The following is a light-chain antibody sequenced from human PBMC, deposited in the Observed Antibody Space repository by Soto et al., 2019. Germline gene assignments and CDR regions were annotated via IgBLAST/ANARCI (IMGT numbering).Light chain of an antibody. CDR1: SSDVGGYNY. Sequence: QSALTQPSSVSGSPGQSITISCTGTSSDVGGYNYVSWYQQHPGKAPNLMIYDVSNRPSGVSNRFSGSKSGNTDSLTISGIQAEDEADYYCSSYTSSSAGVFGGGTQLTVL. CDR3: SSYTSSSAGV. J-gene: IGLJ7*01. CDR2: DVS. V-gene: IGLV2-14*03.